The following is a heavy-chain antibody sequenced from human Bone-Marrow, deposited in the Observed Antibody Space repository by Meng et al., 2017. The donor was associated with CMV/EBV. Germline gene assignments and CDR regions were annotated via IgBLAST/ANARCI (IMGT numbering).Heavy chain of an antibody. Sequence: SVKVSCKASGGTFSSYTISWVRQAPGQGLEWMGRIIPILGIANYAQKFQGRVTITADKSTSTAYMELSSLRSEDTAVYYCARGVGAQGPLTPWGQGTLVTVSS. CDR3: ARGVGAQGPLTP. J-gene: IGHJ5*02. CDR2: IIPILGIA. V-gene: IGHV1-69*02. CDR1: GGTFSSYT. D-gene: IGHD1-26*01.